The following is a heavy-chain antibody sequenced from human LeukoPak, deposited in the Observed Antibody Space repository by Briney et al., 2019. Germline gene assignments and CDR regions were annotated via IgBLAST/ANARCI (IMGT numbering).Heavy chain of an antibody. CDR2: ISSSSSYI. J-gene: IGHJ5*02. CDR3: ARVRDYYDSSGYSNWFDP. V-gene: IGHV3-21*01. CDR1: GFTFSSYS. Sequence: SGGSLRLSCAASGFTFSSYSMNWVRQAPGKGLEWVSSISSSSSYIYYADSVMGRFTISRDNAKNSLYLQMNSLRAEDTAVYYCARVRDYYDSSGYSNWFDPWGQGTLVTVSS. D-gene: IGHD3-22*01.